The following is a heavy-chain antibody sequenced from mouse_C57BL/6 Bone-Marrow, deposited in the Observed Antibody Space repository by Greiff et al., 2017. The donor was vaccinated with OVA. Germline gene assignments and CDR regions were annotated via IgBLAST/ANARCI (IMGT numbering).Heavy chain of an antibody. J-gene: IGHJ3*01. CDR3: ARRRDYYGSSEGWFAY. CDR2: IYPGDGDT. CDR1: GYAFSSYW. V-gene: IGHV1-80*01. Sequence: VQLQQSGAELVKPGASVKISCKASGYAFSSYWMNWVKQRPGKGLEWIGQIYPGDGDTNYNGKFKGKATLTADKSSSTAYMQLSSLTSEDSAVYFCARRRDYYGSSEGWFAYWGQGTLVTVSA. D-gene: IGHD1-1*01.